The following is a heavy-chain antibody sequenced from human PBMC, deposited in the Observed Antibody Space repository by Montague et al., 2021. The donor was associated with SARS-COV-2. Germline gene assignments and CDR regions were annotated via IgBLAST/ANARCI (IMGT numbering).Heavy chain of an antibody. CDR1: GGSFSGYY. J-gene: IGHJ6*02. Sequence: SETLSLTCAVYGGSFSGYYWSWIRQPPGKGLEWIGEINHSGSTNYNPSLKSRVTISVDTSKNQFSLKLSSVTAADTAVYYCARGRPVTTFYYYYDMDVWGQGTTVTVSS. V-gene: IGHV4-34*01. D-gene: IGHD4-17*01. CDR2: INHSGST. CDR3: ARGRPVTTFYYYYDMDV.